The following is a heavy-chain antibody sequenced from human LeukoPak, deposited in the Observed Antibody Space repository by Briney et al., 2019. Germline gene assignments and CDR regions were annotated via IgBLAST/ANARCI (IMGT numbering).Heavy chain of an antibody. J-gene: IGHJ4*02. D-gene: IGHD2-15*01. V-gene: IGHV4-30-2*01. CDR3: ARVKCLGGSCPIDY. CDR2: IYHSGST. CDR1: GGSISSGDYY. Sequence: SQTLSLTCTVSGGSISSGDYYWSWIRQPPGKGLEWIGYIYHSGSTYYNPSLKSRVTISVDRSKNQFSLKLSSVTAADTAVYYCARVKCLGGSCPIDYWGQGTLVTVSS.